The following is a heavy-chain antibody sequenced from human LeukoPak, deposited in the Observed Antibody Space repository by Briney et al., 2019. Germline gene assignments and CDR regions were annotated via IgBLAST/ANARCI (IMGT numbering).Heavy chain of an antibody. D-gene: IGHD2-2*01. CDR2: ISYDGSNK. CDR3: AKGSPYDCSSTSCPFDY. Sequence: GRSLRLSCAASGFTFSSYGMHWVRQAPGKGLEWVAVISYDGSNKYYADSVKGRFTISRDNSKNTLYLQMNSLRAEDTAVYYCAKGSPYDCSSTSCPFDYWGQGTLVTVSS. CDR1: GFTFSSYG. J-gene: IGHJ4*02. V-gene: IGHV3-30*18.